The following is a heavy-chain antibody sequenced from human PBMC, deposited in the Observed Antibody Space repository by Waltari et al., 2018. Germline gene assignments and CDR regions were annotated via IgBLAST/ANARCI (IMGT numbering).Heavy chain of an antibody. V-gene: IGHV1-46*01. CDR3: ARGHASPMRWLVLPPDY. Sequence: QVQLVQSGAEVKKPGASVKVSCKASGYTFTSYYMHWVRQAPGQGLEWMGIINPSGGTTAYAQKFQGRVTMTRDTSTSTVYMELSSLRSEDTAVYYCARGHASPMRWLVLPPDYWGQGTLVTVSS. CDR1: GYTFTSYY. J-gene: IGHJ4*02. CDR2: INPSGGTT. D-gene: IGHD6-19*01.